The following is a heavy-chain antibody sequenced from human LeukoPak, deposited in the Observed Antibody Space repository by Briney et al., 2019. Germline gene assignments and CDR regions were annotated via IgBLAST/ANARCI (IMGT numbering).Heavy chain of an antibody. CDR2: IRYDGSNK. J-gene: IGHJ4*02. Sequence: GGSLRFSCAASGFTFSSYGMHWVRQAPGKGLEWVAFIRYDGSNKYYADSVKGRFTISRDNSKNTLYLQMNSLRAEDTAVYYCAKGLGYCSSTSCSRFDYWGQGTLVTVSS. CDR3: AKGLGYCSSTSCSRFDY. D-gene: IGHD2-2*01. V-gene: IGHV3-30*02. CDR1: GFTFSSYG.